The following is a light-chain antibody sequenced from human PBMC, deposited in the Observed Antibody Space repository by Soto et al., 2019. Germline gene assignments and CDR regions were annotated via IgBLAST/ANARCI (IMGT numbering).Light chain of an antibody. J-gene: IGKJ1*01. CDR3: QQYDSWPPRWT. CDR1: RSVNSN. Sequence: EIVMTQSPATLSVSPGEGATLSCRASRSVNSNLAWYQQKPGQAPRLLIYGASTRATGIPARFSGSGSGTDFTLTISSLQSEDFAVYYCQQYDSWPPRWTFGQGTKVEIK. V-gene: IGKV3-15*01. CDR2: GAS.